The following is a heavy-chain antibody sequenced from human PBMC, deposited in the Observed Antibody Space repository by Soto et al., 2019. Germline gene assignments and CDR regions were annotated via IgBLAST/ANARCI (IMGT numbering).Heavy chain of an antibody. Sequence: EGQLLESGGGLVQPGGSLRLSCAASGFTFSSYAMSWVRQAPGKGLEWVSAISGSGGSTYYADSVKGRLTISRDNSKNTLYLQMNSLRAEATAVYYCAKDVNWNDARHFDYWGQGTLVTVSS. CDR2: ISGSGGST. CDR1: GFTFSSYA. V-gene: IGHV3-23*01. J-gene: IGHJ4*02. CDR3: AKDVNWNDARHFDY. D-gene: IGHD1-1*01.